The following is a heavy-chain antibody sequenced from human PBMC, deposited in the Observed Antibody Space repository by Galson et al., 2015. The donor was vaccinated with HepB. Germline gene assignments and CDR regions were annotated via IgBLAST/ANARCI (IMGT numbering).Heavy chain of an antibody. J-gene: IGHJ5*02. Sequence: SVKVSCKASGYTFTSYAMHWVRQAPGQRLEWMGWINAGNGNTKYSQKFQGRVTITRDTSASTAYMELSSLRSEDTAVYYCACQWELLLDNWFDPWGQGTLVTVSS. CDR1: GYTFTSYA. CDR2: INAGNGNT. V-gene: IGHV1-3*01. D-gene: IGHD1-26*01. CDR3: ACQWELLLDNWFDP.